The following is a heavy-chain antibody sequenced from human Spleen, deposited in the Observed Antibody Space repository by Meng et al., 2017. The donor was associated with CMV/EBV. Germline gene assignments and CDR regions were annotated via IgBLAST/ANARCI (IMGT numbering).Heavy chain of an antibody. D-gene: IGHD6-6*01. CDR1: GGSISSYY. CDR2: IYYSGST. J-gene: IGHJ4*02. Sequence: GSLRLSCTVSGGSISSYYWSWIRQPPGKGLKWIGYIYYSGSTNYNPSLKSRVTISVDTSKNQFSLKLSSVTAADTAVYYCARAGIAARQPNFDYWGQGTLVTVSS. CDR3: ARAGIAARQPNFDY. V-gene: IGHV4-59*01.